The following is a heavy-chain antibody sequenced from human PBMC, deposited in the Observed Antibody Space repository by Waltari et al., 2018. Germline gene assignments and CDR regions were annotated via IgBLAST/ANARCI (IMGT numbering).Heavy chain of an antibody. CDR2: IIPIFGKA. V-gene: IGHV1-69*05. CDR1: GGPFSSHA. J-gene: IGHJ4*02. CDR3: ARPYCSSTSCYRGGVYFDY. Sequence: QVQLVQSGAEVNKPGSSVKVSCKASGGPFSSHAIRCVRPAPGQGLEWMGGIIPIFGKAKYAQKFQGRVTITTDESTSTAYMELSSLRSEDTAVYYCARPYCSSTSCYRGGVYFDYWGQGTLVTVSS. D-gene: IGHD2-2*01.